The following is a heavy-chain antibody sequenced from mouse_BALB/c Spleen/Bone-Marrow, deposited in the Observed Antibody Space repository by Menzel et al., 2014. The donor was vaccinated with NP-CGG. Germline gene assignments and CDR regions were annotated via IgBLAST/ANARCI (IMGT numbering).Heavy chain of an antibody. D-gene: IGHD2-10*02. V-gene: IGHV1S132*01. CDR2: IFPGTVTP. CDR1: GYTFTSYW. CDR3: ARRGYGSLDY. J-gene: IGHJ2*01. Sequence: QVQLQQSGAELVTPGASVELSCKTSGYTFTSYWLQWVKQRPGRGLGGIGEIFPGTVTPYYNEKFKGKATLTIDTSSRTASMQLSSLTSEDSAVYFCARRGYGSLDYWGQGSPLTVSS.